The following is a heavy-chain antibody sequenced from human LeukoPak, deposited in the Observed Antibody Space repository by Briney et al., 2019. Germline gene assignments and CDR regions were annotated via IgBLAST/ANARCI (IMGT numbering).Heavy chain of an antibody. CDR2: ISYIGST. V-gene: IGHV4-59*11. CDR1: GPSISGHY. CDR3: VRDVNSINALYM. D-gene: IGHD1-14*01. J-gene: IGHJ3*02. Sequence: SDTLSLTCTVSGPSISGHYLTWIRHAPGKGLEWVGYISYIGSTNYNPSLKSRVTISVDTSKNLFSLKLRSVTAADTAVYYCVRDVNSINALYMWGQGAMVSVSS.